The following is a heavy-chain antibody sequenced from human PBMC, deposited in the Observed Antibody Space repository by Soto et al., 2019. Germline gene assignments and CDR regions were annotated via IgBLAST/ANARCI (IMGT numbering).Heavy chain of an antibody. CDR1: GFTFSSYG. Sequence: GGSLRLSCAASGFTFSSYGMHWVRQAPGKGLEWVAVISYDGSNKYYADSVKGRFTISRDNSKNTLYLQMNSLRAEDTAVYYCAKEDWFGGYSYYYYGMDVWGQGTTVTVSS. J-gene: IGHJ6*02. D-gene: IGHD3-10*01. V-gene: IGHV3-30*18. CDR3: AKEDWFGGYSYYYYGMDV. CDR2: ISYDGSNK.